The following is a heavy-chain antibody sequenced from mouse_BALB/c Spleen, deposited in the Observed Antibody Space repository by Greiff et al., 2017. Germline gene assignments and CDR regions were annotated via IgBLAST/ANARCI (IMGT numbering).Heavy chain of an antibody. CDR3: ARSAGPTVVAPLRY. Sequence: QVQLKQPGAELVMPGASVKMSCKASGYTFTDYWMHWVKQRPGQGLEWIGAIDTSDSYTSYNQKFKGKATLTVDESSSTAYMQLSSLTSEDSAVYYCARSAGPTVVAPLRYWGQGTTLTVSS. D-gene: IGHD1-1*01. CDR1: GYTFTDYW. J-gene: IGHJ2*01. V-gene: IGHV1-69*01. CDR2: IDTSDSYT.